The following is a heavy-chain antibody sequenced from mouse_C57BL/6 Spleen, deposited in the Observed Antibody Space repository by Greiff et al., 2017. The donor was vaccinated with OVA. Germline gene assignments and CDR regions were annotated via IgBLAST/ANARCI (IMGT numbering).Heavy chain of an antibody. D-gene: IGHD4-1*01. CDR1: GFTFSSYA. CDR3: TRESWDHYFDY. Sequence: EVKLVESGEGLVKPGGSLKLSCAASGFTFSSYAMSWVRQTPEKRLEWVAYISSGGDYIYYADTVKGRFTISRDNARNTLYLQMSSLKSEDTAMYYCTRESWDHYFDYWGQGTTLTVSS. V-gene: IGHV5-9-1*02. J-gene: IGHJ2*01. CDR2: ISSGGDYI.